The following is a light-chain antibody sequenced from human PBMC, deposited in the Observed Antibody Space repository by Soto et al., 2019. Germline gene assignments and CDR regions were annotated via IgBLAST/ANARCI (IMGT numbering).Light chain of an antibody. J-gene: IGKJ1*01. V-gene: IGKV1-9*01. CDR2: GAS. Sequence: DIQLTQSPSFLSASVGDRVTITCRASQGISYYLAWYQQKPGKAPKLLIYGASSLESGVPSRFSGSGSGTEFTLTISSLQPDDFATYYCQQYNIYWTFGQGTKVDIK. CDR1: QGISYY. CDR3: QQYNIYWT.